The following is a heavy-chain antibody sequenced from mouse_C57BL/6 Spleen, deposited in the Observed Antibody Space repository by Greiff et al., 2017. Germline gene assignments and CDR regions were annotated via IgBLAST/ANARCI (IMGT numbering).Heavy chain of an antibody. CDR3: TSPITTGYFDV. D-gene: IGHD1-1*01. Sequence: EVQLQQSGAELVRPGASVKLSCTASGFNIKDDYMHWVKQRPDQGLEWIGWIDPENGDTEYASKFQGKATITADPSSNTAYLQLSSLTSEDTAVYYCTSPITTGYFDVWGTGTTVTVSS. J-gene: IGHJ1*03. V-gene: IGHV14-4*01. CDR1: GFNIKDDY. CDR2: IDPENGDT.